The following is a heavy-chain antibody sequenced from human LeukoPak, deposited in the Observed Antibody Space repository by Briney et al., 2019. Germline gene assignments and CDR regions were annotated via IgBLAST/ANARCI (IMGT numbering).Heavy chain of an antibody. CDR3: VGSGGLSQY. J-gene: IGHJ4*02. D-gene: IGHD2-15*01. Sequence: GGSLRLSCAASGFTVSSNYMSWVRQAPGKGLEWVSVIYSGGSTFYADSVKGRFTISRDNSKNVVYLEMNSLGAEDTAVYYCVGSGGLSQYWGQGTLVTVSS. CDR1: GFTVSSNY. V-gene: IGHV3-53*01. CDR2: IYSGGST.